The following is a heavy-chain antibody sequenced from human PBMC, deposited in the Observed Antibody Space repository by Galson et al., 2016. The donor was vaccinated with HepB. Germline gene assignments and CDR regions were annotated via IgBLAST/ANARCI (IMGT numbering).Heavy chain of an antibody. V-gene: IGHV1-18*04. CDR1: GYTFTTYG. J-gene: IGHJ6*03. CDR2: ISPYNGNT. Sequence: SVKVSCKASGYTFTTYGIGWVRQAPGQGLEWVGWISPYNGNTNYAQKVLGRVTMTTDTSTNTAYMQLRSLRFDDTAVYFCAREVSYYDRSGYPGRDYYYYMDVWGKGTKVTVSS. CDR3: AREVSYYDRSGYPGRDYYYYMDV. D-gene: IGHD3-22*01.